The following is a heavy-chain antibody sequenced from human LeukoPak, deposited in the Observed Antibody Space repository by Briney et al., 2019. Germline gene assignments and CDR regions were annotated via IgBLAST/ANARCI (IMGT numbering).Heavy chain of an antibody. CDR2: IYYSGST. CDR1: GVSISSSSYS. CDR3: ATLGYCSSTSCSAFDY. Sequence: VKPSETLSLTCTVSGVSISSSSYSWGWIRQPPGKGLAWIGSIYYSGSTYYNPSLKSRVTISVDTSKNQFSLKLSSVTAADTAVYYCATLGYCSSTSCSAFDYWGQGTLVTVSS. D-gene: IGHD2-2*01. J-gene: IGHJ4*02. V-gene: IGHV4-39*01.